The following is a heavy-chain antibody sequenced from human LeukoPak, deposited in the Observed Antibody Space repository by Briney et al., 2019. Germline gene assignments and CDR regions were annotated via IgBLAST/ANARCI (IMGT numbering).Heavy chain of an antibody. Sequence: ASVKVSCKASGGTFSSYAISWVRQAPGQGLEWMGGIIPIFGTANCAQKFQGRVTITADESTSTAYMELSSLRSEDTAVYYCARDRQDIVVVPAANYYYYGMDVWGQGTTVTVSS. CDR2: IIPIFGTA. J-gene: IGHJ6*02. CDR3: ARDRQDIVVVPAANYYYYGMDV. CDR1: GGTFSSYA. V-gene: IGHV1-69*13. D-gene: IGHD2-2*01.